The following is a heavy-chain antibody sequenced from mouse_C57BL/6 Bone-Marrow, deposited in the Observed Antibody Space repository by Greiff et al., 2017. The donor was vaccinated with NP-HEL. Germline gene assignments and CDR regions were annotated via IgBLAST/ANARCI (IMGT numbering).Heavy chain of an antibody. CDR1: GYTFTSYW. Sequence: QVQLQQPGAELVKPGASVKMSCKASGYTFTSYWITWVKQRPGQGLEWIGDISPGSGSTNYNEKFKSKATLTVDTSSSTAYMQLSSLTSEDSAVYYCAQYYYGSSSYAMDYWGQGTSVTVSS. J-gene: IGHJ4*01. V-gene: IGHV1-55*01. CDR2: ISPGSGST. CDR3: AQYYYGSSSYAMDY. D-gene: IGHD1-1*01.